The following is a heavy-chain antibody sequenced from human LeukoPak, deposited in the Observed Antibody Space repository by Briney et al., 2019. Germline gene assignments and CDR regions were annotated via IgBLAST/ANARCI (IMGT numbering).Heavy chain of an antibody. CDR1: GFTFSDYT. J-gene: IGHJ4*02. V-gene: IGHV3-21*01. CDR3: APHLGGKYFDY. Sequence: GGSLRLSRAASGFTFSDYTMNWVRQAPGRGLEWVSSISSHNNYIYYADSVQGRFTISRDNAKNSLYLQMNSLRAEDTAIYYCAPHLGGKYFDYWGQGTLVTVSS. D-gene: IGHD3-16*01. CDR2: ISSHNNYI.